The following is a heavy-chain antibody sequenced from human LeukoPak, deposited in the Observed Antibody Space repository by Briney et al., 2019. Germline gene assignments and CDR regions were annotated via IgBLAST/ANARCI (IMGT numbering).Heavy chain of an antibody. D-gene: IGHD3-22*01. CDR3: AKEARAYYYDSSGSRRPYYFDY. V-gene: IGHV3-7*03. CDR1: GFTFGSYW. J-gene: IGHJ4*02. Sequence: GGSLRLSCAASGFTFGSYWMSWVRQAPGKGLEWVANIKQDGSEKYYVDSVKGRFTISRDNAKNTLYLQMNSLRAEDTAVYYCAKEARAYYYDSSGSRRPYYFDYWGQGTLVTVSS. CDR2: IKQDGSEK.